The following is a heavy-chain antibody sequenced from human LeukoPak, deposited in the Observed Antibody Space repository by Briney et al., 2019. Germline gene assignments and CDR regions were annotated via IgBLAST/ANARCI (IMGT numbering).Heavy chain of an antibody. J-gene: IGHJ5*02. CDR2: IIPIFGTA. D-gene: IGHD2-21*02. Sequence: SVKVSCKASGGTFSSYAISWVRQAPGQGLEWMGGIIPIFGTANYAQKFQGRVTITADESTSTAYMELSSLRSADTAVYYCARAVVVTEPNWFDPWGQGTLVTVSS. CDR3: ARAVVVTEPNWFDP. CDR1: GGTFSSYA. V-gene: IGHV1-69*13.